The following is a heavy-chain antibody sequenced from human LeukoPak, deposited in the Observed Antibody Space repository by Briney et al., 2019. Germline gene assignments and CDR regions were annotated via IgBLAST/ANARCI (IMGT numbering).Heavy chain of an antibody. J-gene: IGHJ6*03. D-gene: IGHD2-2*01. Sequence: ASVKVSCKASGYTFTSYGISWVRQAPGQGLEWMGWISAYNGNTNYAQKLQGRVTVTTDTSTSTAYMELRSLRSDDTAVYYCARVPDFAYYYYYYMDVWGKGTTVTVSS. V-gene: IGHV1-18*01. CDR1: GYTFTSYG. CDR3: ARVPDFAYYYYYYMDV. CDR2: ISAYNGNT.